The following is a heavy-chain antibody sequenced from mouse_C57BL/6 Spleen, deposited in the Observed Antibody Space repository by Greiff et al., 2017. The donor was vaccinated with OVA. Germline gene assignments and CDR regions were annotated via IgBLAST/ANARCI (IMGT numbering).Heavy chain of an antibody. CDR2: IYPSDSET. Sequence: QVQLQQPGAELVRPGSSVKLSCKASGYTFTSYWMAWLKQRPGQGLEWIGNIYPSDSETHYNQKFKDKATLTVDKSSSTAYMQLSSLTSEDSAVYYCARSDDYDWDFDVWGTGTTVTVSS. D-gene: IGHD2-4*01. V-gene: IGHV1-61*01. CDR1: GYTFTSYW. CDR3: ARSDDYDWDFDV. J-gene: IGHJ1*03.